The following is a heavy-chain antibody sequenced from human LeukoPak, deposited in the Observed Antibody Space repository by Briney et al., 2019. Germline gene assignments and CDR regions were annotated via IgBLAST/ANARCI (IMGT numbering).Heavy chain of an antibody. CDR3: ARSRSGYSYDHAAFEI. J-gene: IGHJ3*02. CDR1: GGSISSYY. V-gene: IGHV4-59*01. D-gene: IGHD5-18*01. CDR2: IYYSGST. Sequence: SETLSLTCTVSGGSISSYYWSWIRQPPGKGLEWIGYIYYSGSTNYNPSLKSRVTISVDTSKNQFSLKLSSVTAADTAVYYCARSRSGYSYDHAAFEIWGQGTMVTVSS.